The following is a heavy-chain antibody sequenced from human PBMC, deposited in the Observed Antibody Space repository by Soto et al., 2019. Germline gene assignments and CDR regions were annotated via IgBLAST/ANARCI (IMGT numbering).Heavy chain of an antibody. V-gene: IGHV4-59*01. J-gene: IGHJ6*03. CDR3: ARGVLEWLLRDSYYYYMDV. CDR1: GDSISSSY. Sequence: SETLSLTCTVSGDSISSSYWNWIRQAPGKGLEWIGYTDDTGSTNYNPSLKSRVTISVDMSKNQYSLKLSSVTAVDTAVYYCARGVLEWLLRDSYYYYMDVWGKGTTVTVSS. D-gene: IGHD3-3*01. CDR2: TDDTGST.